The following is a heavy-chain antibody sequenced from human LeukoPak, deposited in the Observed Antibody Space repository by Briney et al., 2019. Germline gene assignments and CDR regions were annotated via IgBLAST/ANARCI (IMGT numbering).Heavy chain of an antibody. CDR2: INHSGST. CDR3: ARGPSRWLQFAAYFDY. CDR1: GGSFSGYY. Sequence: PSETLSLTCAVYGGSFSGYYWSWICQPPGKGLEWIGEINHSGSTNYNPSLKSRVTISVDTSKNQFPLKLSSVTAADTAVYYCARGPSRWLQFAAYFDYWGQGTLVTVSS. J-gene: IGHJ4*02. D-gene: IGHD5-24*01. V-gene: IGHV4-34*01.